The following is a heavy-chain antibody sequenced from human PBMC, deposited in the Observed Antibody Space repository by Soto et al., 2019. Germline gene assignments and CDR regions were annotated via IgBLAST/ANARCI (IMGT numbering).Heavy chain of an antibody. CDR2: IYYSGST. CDR1: AGAISSYY. Sequence: SATLSLTCTVSAGAISSYYWSWIRHPPGKGLEWIGYIYYSGSTKYNPSLKSRVTISVDTCKNQFSLKLSSVTAADTAVYYCAIARKMATITSYYFDYWGKGTVVTVAS. J-gene: IGHJ4*02. D-gene: IGHD5-12*01. CDR3: AIARKMATITSYYFDY. V-gene: IGHV4-59*01.